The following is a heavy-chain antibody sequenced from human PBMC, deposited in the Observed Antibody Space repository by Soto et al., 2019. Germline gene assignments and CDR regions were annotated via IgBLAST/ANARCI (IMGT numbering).Heavy chain of an antibody. CDR1: GGSISSSSYY. Sequence: SSETLSLTCTVSGGSISSSSYYWGWIRQPPGKGLEWIGSIYYSGSTYYNPSLKSRVTISVDTSKNQFSLKLSSVTAADTAVYYCARLMTTVTQNWFDPWGQGTLVTVSS. D-gene: IGHD4-17*01. CDR3: ARLMTTVTQNWFDP. J-gene: IGHJ5*02. V-gene: IGHV4-39*01. CDR2: IYYSGST.